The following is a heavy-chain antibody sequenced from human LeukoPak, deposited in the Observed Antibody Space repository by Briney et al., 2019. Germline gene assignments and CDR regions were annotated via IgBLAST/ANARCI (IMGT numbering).Heavy chain of an antibody. D-gene: IGHD3/OR15-3a*01. Sequence: PSETLSLTCAVYGGSFSGYYWSWIRQHPGKGLEWIGYIYYSGSTYYNPSLKSRVTISVDTSKNQFSLKLSSVTAADTAVYYCASMILWYFDLWGRGTLVTVSS. CDR2: IYYSGST. CDR1: GGSFSGYY. V-gene: IGHV4-31*11. J-gene: IGHJ2*01. CDR3: ASMILWYFDL.